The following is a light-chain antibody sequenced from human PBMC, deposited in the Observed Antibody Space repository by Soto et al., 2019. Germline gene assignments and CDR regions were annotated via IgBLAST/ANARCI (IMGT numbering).Light chain of an antibody. Sequence: QSVLTQPPSVSGAPGQRVTISCAGTSSNIGAGYGVHWCQQLPGRAPKLLIHNYVNRPSGVPDRFSGSKSGTSASLAITGLQGEDEGDYYCQSYDSNLSGSLFGGGTKVTVL. V-gene: IGLV1-40*01. J-gene: IGLJ2*01. CDR1: SSNIGAGYG. CDR2: NYV. CDR3: QSYDSNLSGSL.